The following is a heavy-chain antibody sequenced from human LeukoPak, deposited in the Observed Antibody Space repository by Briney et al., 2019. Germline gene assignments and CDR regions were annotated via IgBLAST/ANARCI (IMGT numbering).Heavy chain of an antibody. J-gene: IGHJ4*02. V-gene: IGHV1-18*01. Sequence: ASVKVSCKASGYTFTSYGISWVRQAPGQGLEWMGWISAYNGNTKYAQKLQGRVTMTTDTSTSTAYMELRSLRSDDTAVYYCARVEDHYGNSGSPSFDYWGQGTLVTVSS. CDR1: GYTFTSYG. D-gene: IGHD3-22*01. CDR3: ARVEDHYGNSGSPSFDY. CDR2: ISAYNGNT.